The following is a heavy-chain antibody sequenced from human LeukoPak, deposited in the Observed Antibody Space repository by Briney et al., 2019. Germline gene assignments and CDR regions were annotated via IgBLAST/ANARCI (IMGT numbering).Heavy chain of an antibody. J-gene: IGHJ6*02. CDR1: GDSVSSNSGT. V-gene: IGHV6-1*01. Sequence: SQTLSLTCAISGDSVSSNSGTWNWIRQSPSRGLEWLGRTYYRSKWYNDYAGSVKSRININPDTSKNQFSLQLNSMTPEDTAVYYCARGGPGMDVWGQGTTVTVSS. CDR3: ARGGPGMDV. CDR2: TYYRSKWYN.